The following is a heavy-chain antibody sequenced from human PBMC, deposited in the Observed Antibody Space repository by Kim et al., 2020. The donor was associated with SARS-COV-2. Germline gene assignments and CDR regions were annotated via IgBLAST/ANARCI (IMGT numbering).Heavy chain of an antibody. Sequence: PAKRRFTISRDDSKNTVVLQMTSLKTEDTAVYYCTTDRGAYCGGDCYEGYWGQGTLVTVSS. CDR3: TTDRGAYCGGDCYEGY. V-gene: IGHV3-15*01. D-gene: IGHD2-21*02. J-gene: IGHJ4*02.